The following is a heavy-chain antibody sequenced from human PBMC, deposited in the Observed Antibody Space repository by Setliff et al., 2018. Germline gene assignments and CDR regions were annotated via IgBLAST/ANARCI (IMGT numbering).Heavy chain of an antibody. V-gene: IGHV1-69*10. Sequence: GASVKVSCKASGYTFTSYYMHWVRQAPGQGLEWMGGIIPILGVANYAQKFQGRVTITADKSTSTAYMELSSLRSEDTAVYYCARGSYYYGSGSYYSVWGQGTLVTVSS. CDR3: ARGSYYYGSGSYYSV. J-gene: IGHJ4*02. CDR1: GYTFTSYY. D-gene: IGHD3-10*01. CDR2: IIPILGVA.